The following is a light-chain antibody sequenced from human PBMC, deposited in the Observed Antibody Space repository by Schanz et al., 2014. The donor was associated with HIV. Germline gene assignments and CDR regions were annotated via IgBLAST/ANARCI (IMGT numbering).Light chain of an antibody. CDR3: QQYGSSRWT. J-gene: IGKJ1*01. CDR2: DAS. CDR1: QSVSNNY. Sequence: EIVMTQSPATLSVSPGERATLSCRASQSVSNNYLAWYQQKHGQAPRLLMYDASSRATGIPDRFSGSGSGTEFTLTISRLEPEDFAVYYCQQYGSSRWTFGQGTKVEIK. V-gene: IGKV3-20*01.